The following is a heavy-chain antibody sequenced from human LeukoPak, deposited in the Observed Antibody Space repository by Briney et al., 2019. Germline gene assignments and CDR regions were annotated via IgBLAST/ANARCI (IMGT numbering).Heavy chain of an antibody. V-gene: IGHV4-31*03. CDR1: GDSINSGSSY. J-gene: IGHJ1*01. D-gene: IGHD3-22*01. CDR3: ASQANYYDSSGYFHH. Sequence: SETLSLTCTVSGDSINSGSSYWSWIRQHPGRGLEWIGYIYYSGSTYYNPSLRSRVTISLDTSKKQFSLKLSSVTAADTAVYYCASQANYYDSSGYFHHWGQGTLVTVVS. CDR2: IYYSGST.